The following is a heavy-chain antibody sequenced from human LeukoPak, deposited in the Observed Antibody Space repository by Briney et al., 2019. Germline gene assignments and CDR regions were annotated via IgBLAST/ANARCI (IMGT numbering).Heavy chain of an antibody. D-gene: IGHD1-1*01. CDR2: ISSSGSTI. J-gene: IGHJ3*02. CDR3: ARGRDWNDVAFDI. CDR1: GFTFSSYA. V-gene: IGHV3-48*04. Sequence: PGRSLRLSCAASGFTFSSYAMHWVRQAPGKGLEWVSYISSSGSTIYYADSVKGRFTISRDNAKNSLYLQMNSLRAEDTAVYYCARGRDWNDVAFDIWGQGTMVTVSS.